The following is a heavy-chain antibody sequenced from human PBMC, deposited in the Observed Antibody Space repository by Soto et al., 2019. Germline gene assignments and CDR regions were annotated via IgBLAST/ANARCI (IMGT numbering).Heavy chain of an antibody. CDR1: GGSISSGDYY. Sequence: PSETLSLTCTVSGGSISSGDYYWSWIRQPPGKGLEWIGYIYYSGSTYYNPSLKSRVTISVDTSKNQFSLKLSSVTAADTAVYYCARGRGYSYGYYFDYWGQGTLVTVSS. CDR3: ARGRGYSYGYYFDY. V-gene: IGHV4-30-4*01. CDR2: IYYSGST. D-gene: IGHD5-18*01. J-gene: IGHJ4*02.